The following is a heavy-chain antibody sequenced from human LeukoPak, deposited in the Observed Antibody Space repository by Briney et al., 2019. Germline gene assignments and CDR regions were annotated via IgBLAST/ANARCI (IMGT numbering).Heavy chain of an antibody. Sequence: ASVKVSCKASGYTFTSYAMHWVRQAPGQRLEWMGWINAGNGETKYSQEFQGRVTITRDTSASTAYMELSSLRSEDMAVYYCARDRYYYDSSGYYLGYYFDYWGQGTLVTVSS. CDR3: ARDRYYYDSSGYYLGYYFDY. CDR1: GYTFTSYA. V-gene: IGHV1-3*03. J-gene: IGHJ4*02. CDR2: INAGNGET. D-gene: IGHD3-22*01.